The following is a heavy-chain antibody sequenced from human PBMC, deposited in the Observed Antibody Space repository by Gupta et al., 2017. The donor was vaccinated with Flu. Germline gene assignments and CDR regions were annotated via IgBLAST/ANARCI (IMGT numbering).Heavy chain of an antibody. CDR1: GFTFDDYA. J-gene: IGHJ6*02. CDR3: AKGVLRFLEWLELDV. V-gene: IGHV3-9*01. Sequence: EVQLVESGGGLVQPGRSLRLSCAASGFTFDDYAMHWVRQAPGKGLEWVSGSSWNSGSIGYADSVKGRFNISRDNAKNSLYLQMNSLRAEDTALYYCAKGVLRFLEWLELDVWGQGTTVTVSS. D-gene: IGHD3-3*01. CDR2: SSWNSGSI.